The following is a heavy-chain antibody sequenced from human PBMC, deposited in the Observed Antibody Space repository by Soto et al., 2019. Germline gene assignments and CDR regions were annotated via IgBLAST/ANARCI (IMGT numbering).Heavy chain of an antibody. J-gene: IGHJ4*02. Sequence: SETLSLTCAVYGGSFSGYYWSWIRQPPGKGLEWIGEINHSGSTNYNPSLKSRVTISVDTSKNQFSLKLSSVTAADTAVYYCARGLEGATWVSDYWGQGTLVTVSS. D-gene: IGHD1-26*01. CDR3: ARGLEGATWVSDY. CDR1: GGSFSGYY. CDR2: INHSGST. V-gene: IGHV4-34*01.